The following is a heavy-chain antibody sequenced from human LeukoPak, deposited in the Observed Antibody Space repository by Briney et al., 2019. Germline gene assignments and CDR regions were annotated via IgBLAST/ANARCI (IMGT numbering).Heavy chain of an antibody. CDR2: IYSGGYSGGGP. CDR3: ARDVYGDGYNSFDY. CDR1: GFIVSSNH. D-gene: IGHD5-24*01. J-gene: IGHJ4*02. V-gene: IGHV3-66*01. Sequence: PGGSLRLSCAVSGFIVSSNHMNWVRQAPGKGLEWVSVIYSGGYSGGGPFYADSVKGRFTTSSDSSKNTLFLQMNSLRAEDTAVYYCARDVYGDGYNSFDYWGLGILVTVPS.